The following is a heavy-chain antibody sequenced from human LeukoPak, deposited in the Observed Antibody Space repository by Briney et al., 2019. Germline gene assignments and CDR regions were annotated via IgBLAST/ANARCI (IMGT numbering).Heavy chain of an antibody. CDR3: TTDPNTAMVAYYFDY. Sequence: GGSLRLSCAASGFTFSNAWMSWVRQAPGKGLEWVGRIKSKTDGGTTDYAAPVKGRFTISRDDSKNTLYLQMNSLKTDDTAVYYCTTDPNTAMVAYYFDYWGQGTLVTVSS. V-gene: IGHV3-15*01. J-gene: IGHJ4*02. D-gene: IGHD5-18*01. CDR2: IKSKTDGGTT. CDR1: GFTFSNAW.